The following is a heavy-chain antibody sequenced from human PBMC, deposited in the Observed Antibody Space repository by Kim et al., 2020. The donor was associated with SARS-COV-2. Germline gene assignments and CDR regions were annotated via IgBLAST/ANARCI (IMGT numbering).Heavy chain of an antibody. CDR2: ISYDGINK. D-gene: IGHD2-8*01. Sequence: GGSLRLSCAAPGFTFSTFGMHWVRQAPGKGLEWVALISYDGINKYYADSVKGRFTISRDNSKNTLFLQMNSLRAEDTAVYYCAKTNRGNYYYGMDVWGQGTTVTVSS. J-gene: IGHJ6*02. V-gene: IGHV3-30*18. CDR3: AKTNRGNYYYGMDV. CDR1: GFTFSTFG.